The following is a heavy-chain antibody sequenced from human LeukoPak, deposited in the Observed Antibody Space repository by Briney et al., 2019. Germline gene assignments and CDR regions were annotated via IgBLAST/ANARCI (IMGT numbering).Heavy chain of an antibody. Sequence: SETLSLTCTVSGVSISSSNSYWGWIRQPPGKGLEWIGSIYYSGNTYYNASLKSQVSISIDTSKNQFSLRLTSVTAADAAVYYCARQTGSGLFILPGGQGTLVTVSS. CDR3: ARQTGSGLFILP. CDR2: IYYSGNT. J-gene: IGHJ4*02. D-gene: IGHD3/OR15-3a*01. CDR1: GVSISSSNSY. V-gene: IGHV4-39*01.